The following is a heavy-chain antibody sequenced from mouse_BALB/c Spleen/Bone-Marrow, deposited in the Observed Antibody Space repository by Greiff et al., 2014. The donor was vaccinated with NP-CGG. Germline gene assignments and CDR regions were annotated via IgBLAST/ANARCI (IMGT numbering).Heavy chain of an antibody. CDR3: ARGGAYGNYVWFAY. CDR1: GYTFTDYN. J-gene: IGHJ3*01. V-gene: IGHV1S29*02. D-gene: IGHD2-1*01. CDR2: IYPYNGGT. Sequence: VQLQQSGPELVKPGASVKISCKASGYTFTDYNMHWVKQSHGKSLDWIGYIYPYNGGTGYNQKFKSKATLTVDNSSSTAYMELRSLTSEDSAVYYCARGGAYGNYVWFAYWGQGTLVTVSA.